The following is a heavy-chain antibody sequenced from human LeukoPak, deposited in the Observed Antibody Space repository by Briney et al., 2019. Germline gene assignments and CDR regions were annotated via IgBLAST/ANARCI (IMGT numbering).Heavy chain of an antibody. CDR1: GFTFSSYG. CDR2: IRYDGSNK. CDR3: AKDQVAGSDY. V-gene: IGHV3-30*02. J-gene: IGHJ4*02. D-gene: IGHD6-19*01. Sequence: GGSLRLSCAASGFTFSSYGMHWVRQAPGKGLEWVPFIRYDGSNKYYADSVKGRFTISRDNSKNTLYLQMNSLRAKDTAVYYCAKDQVAGSDYWGQGTLVTVSS.